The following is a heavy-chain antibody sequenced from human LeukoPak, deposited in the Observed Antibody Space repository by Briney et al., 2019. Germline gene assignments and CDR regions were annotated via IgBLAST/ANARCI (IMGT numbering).Heavy chain of an antibody. J-gene: IGHJ3*02. D-gene: IGHD3-10*01. Sequence: PSETLSLTCTVSGYSISSGYYWGWIRQPPGKGLEWIGNIYHSGNTYYNPSLKSRVTVSVDMSKNHFSLTLSSVTAADTAVYYCARSDGYGLVGIWGQGTMVTVSS. CDR1: GYSISSGYY. V-gene: IGHV4-38-2*02. CDR2: IYHSGNT. CDR3: ARSDGYGLVGI.